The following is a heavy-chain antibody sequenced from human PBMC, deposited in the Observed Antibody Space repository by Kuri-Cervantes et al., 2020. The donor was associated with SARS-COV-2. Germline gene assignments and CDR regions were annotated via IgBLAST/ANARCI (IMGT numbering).Heavy chain of an antibody. Sequence: LSLTPAASGFTFSSYWMHWVRQAPGKGLVWVSRINSVGSSTSYADSVKVRFPISRDNAKNTLYLQMNSLRAADTAVYYCERDYYDSSGVYWSQGTLVTVSS. V-gene: IGHV3-74*01. D-gene: IGHD3-22*01. CDR2: INSVGSST. J-gene: IGHJ4*02. CDR3: ERDYYDSSGVY. CDR1: GFTFSSYW.